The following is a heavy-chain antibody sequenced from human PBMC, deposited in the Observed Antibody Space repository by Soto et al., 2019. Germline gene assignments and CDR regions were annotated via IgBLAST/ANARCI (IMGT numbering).Heavy chain of an antibody. CDR2: IYYSGST. J-gene: IGHJ4*02. D-gene: IGHD3-16*02. CDR3: ARDGRYSYGNPVAGNGVDS. CDR1: GGSVRSGSYY. V-gene: IGHV4-61*01. Sequence: QVQLQESGPGLVKPSETLSLTCTVSGGSVRSGSYYWSWIRQPPGKGLEWIGYIYYSGSTNYNPSLKRRVTISVDTSKNQFSLRMSSVTAADTAVYYCARDGRYSYGNPVAGNGVDSWGQGTLLTVSS.